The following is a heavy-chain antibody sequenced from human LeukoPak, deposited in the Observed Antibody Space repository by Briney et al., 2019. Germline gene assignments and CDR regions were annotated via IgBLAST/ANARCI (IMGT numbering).Heavy chain of an antibody. D-gene: IGHD5-18*01. Sequence: GGSLRLSCAASGFTFSSYWMHWVRQAPGKGLVGVSHINNNGDSTNYADSVKGRLTISRDNAKNTLYLQMNSLRAEDTAVYYCARSFGYSYGSDYWGRGTLVTVSS. CDR2: INNNGDST. CDR1: GFTFSSYW. CDR3: ARSFGYSYGSDY. J-gene: IGHJ4*02. V-gene: IGHV3-74*01.